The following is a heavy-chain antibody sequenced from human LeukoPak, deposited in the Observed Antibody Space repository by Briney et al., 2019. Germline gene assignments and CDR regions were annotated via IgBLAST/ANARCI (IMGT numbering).Heavy chain of an antibody. CDR3: AKGSNYDSSGYTPGPFDY. J-gene: IGHJ4*02. CDR2: ISWNSGSI. V-gene: IGHV3-9*01. CDR1: GFTFDDYA. D-gene: IGHD3-22*01. Sequence: GGSLRLSCAASGFTFDDYAMHWVRQAPGKGLEWVSGISWNSGSIGYADSVKGRFTISRDSAKNSLYLQMNSLRAEDTALYYCAKGSNYDSSGYTPGPFDYWGQGTLVTVSS.